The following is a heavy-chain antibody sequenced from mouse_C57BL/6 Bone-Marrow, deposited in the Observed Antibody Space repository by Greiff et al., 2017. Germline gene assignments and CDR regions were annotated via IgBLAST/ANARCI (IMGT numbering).Heavy chain of an antibody. Sequence: VQLQQPGAELVKPGASVKLSCKASGYTFTSYWMHWVKQRPGQGLEWIGVIRPNSGSTNCNEKFKSKATLTVDKSSRTAYMQLSSLTDEDSAVYYCARAFFDYWGHGTTLTVSS. J-gene: IGHJ2*01. CDR2: IRPNSGST. CDR1: GYTFTSYW. CDR3: ARAFFDY. V-gene: IGHV1-64*01.